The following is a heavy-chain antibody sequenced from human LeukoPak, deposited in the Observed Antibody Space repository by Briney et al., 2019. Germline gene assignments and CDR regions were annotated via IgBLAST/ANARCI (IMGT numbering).Heavy chain of an antibody. CDR1: GFVFRNYY. Sequence: GGSLTLSCTVSGFVFRNYYMHWVRQAPGKGLVWVSHINADGSITSHADSVKGRFTISRDNAKSTLYLQMNSLRPDDTAVYYCARGGVPASQDSWGQGTLVTVSS. J-gene: IGHJ5*02. CDR3: ARGGVPASQDS. D-gene: IGHD3-10*01. CDR2: INADGSIT. V-gene: IGHV3-74*01.